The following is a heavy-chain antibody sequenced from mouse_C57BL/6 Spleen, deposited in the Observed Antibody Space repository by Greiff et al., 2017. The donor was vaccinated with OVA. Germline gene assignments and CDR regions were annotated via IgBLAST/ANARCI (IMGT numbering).Heavy chain of an antibody. V-gene: IGHV1-69*01. Sequence: QVQLQQPGAELVMPGASVKLSCKASGYTFTSYWMHWVKQRPGQGLEWIGEIDPSDSNTNYNQKFKGKSTLTVDKSSNTAYMQLSSLTSEDSAVYYCARKNYYGNPRGAMDYWGQGTSVTVSS. CDR1: GYTFTSYW. J-gene: IGHJ4*01. D-gene: IGHD1-1*01. CDR2: IDPSDSNT. CDR3: ARKNYYGNPRGAMDY.